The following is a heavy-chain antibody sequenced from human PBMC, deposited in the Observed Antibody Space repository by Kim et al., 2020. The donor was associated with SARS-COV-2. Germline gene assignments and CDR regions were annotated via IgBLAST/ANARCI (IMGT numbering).Heavy chain of an antibody. J-gene: IGHJ6*02. CDR1: GFTFSNAW. CDR3: TTDQSTYGGPYYYYGMDV. D-gene: IGHD4-17*01. V-gene: IGHV3-15*01. CDR2: IKSKTDGGTT. Sequence: GGSLRLSCAASGFTFSNAWMSWVRQAPGKGLEWVGRIKSKTDGGTTDYAAPVKGRFTISRDDSKNRLYLQMNSLKTEDTAVYYCTTDQSTYGGPYYYYGMDVWGQGTTVTVSS.